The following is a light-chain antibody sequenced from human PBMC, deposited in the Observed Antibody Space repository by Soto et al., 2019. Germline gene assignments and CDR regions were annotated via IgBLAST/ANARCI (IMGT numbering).Light chain of an antibody. V-gene: IGKV3-11*01. J-gene: IGKJ1*01. CDR3: HQRQSWPRT. CDR2: QTS. CDR1: QYINTR. Sequence: EIVLIQSPVTLSLSPGDRATLSCRASQYINTRLAWYQHRPGQAPRLLIYQTSIRAAGIPARFSASGTGTDFTLTISDVQPEDFAVYYCHQRQSWPRTFGQGTKVDI.